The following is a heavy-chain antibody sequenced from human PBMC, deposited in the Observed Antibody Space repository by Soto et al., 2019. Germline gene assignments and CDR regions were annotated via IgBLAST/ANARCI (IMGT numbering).Heavy chain of an antibody. CDR1: GFTFSSYA. CDR2: ISGSGGST. J-gene: IGHJ4*02. CDR3: ANQGSVVPAAIFYFDY. Sequence: AGSLRLSCAASGFTFSSYAMSWVRQAPGKGLEWVSAISGSGGSTYYADSVKGRFTISRDNSKNTLYLQMNSLRAEDTAVYYCANQGSVVPAAIFYFDYWGQGTLVTVSS. D-gene: IGHD2-2*01. V-gene: IGHV3-23*01.